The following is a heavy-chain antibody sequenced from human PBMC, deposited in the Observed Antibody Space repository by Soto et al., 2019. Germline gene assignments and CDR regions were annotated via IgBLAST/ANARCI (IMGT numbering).Heavy chain of an antibody. CDR3: ARGRGSMVRGVIIDYYYYGMDV. Sequence: GGSLRLSCAASGFTFSSYGMHWVRQAPGKGLEWVAVIWYDGSNKYYADSVKGRFTISRDNSKNTLYLQMNSLRAEDTAVYYCARGRGSMVRGVIIDYYYYGMDVWGQGTTVTVSS. D-gene: IGHD3-10*01. CDR1: GFTFSSYG. V-gene: IGHV3-33*01. J-gene: IGHJ6*02. CDR2: IWYDGSNK.